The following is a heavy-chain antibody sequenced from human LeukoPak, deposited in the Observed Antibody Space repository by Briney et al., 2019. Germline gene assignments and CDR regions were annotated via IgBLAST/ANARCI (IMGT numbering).Heavy chain of an antibody. D-gene: IGHD3-9*01. J-gene: IGHJ5*02. CDR3: AKDAQGASYYDILTGYYRNWFDP. CDR1: GFTFSNYG. CDR2: ITGSGAGT. Sequence: PGGSLRLSCAASGFTFSNYGMTWVRQAPGKGLEWVSAITGSGAGTFYADSVKGRFTISRDNSKNTLYLQMNSLRAEDTAVYYCAKDAQGASYYDILTGYYRNWFDPWGQGTLVTVSS. V-gene: IGHV3-23*01.